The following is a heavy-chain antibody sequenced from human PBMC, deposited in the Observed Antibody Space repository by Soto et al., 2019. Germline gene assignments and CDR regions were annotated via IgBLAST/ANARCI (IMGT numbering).Heavy chain of an antibody. CDR2: IFSSGSA. D-gene: IGHD1-26*01. CDR3: ARGGIPPSGHGIAYAMDV. Sequence: PSETLSLTCSVSGGSISSGPYYWGWIRQPPGRGLEWIGGIFSSGSASYNSSLKSRVTIFVDTSKNQFSLKLSSVTAADTAAYYCARGGIPPSGHGIAYAMDVWGQGTTVTVSS. J-gene: IGHJ6*02. V-gene: IGHV4-39*01. CDR1: GGSISSGPYY.